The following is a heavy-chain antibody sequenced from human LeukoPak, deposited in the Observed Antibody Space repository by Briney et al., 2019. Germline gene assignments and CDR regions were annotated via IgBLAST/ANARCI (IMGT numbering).Heavy chain of an antibody. V-gene: IGHV3-20*04. CDR1: GFTFDDYG. CDR3: ARAGSGYSYGYGNWYFDL. D-gene: IGHD5-18*01. CDR2: INWNGGST. J-gene: IGHJ2*01. Sequence: PGGSLRLSCAASGFTFDDYGMSWVRQAPGKGLEWVSGINWNGGSTGYADSVKGRLTISRDNAKNSLYLQMNSLRAEDTALYYCARAGSGYSYGYGNWYFDLWGRGTLVTVSS.